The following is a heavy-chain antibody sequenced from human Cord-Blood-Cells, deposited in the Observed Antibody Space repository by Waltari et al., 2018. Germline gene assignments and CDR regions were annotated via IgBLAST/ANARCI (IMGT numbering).Heavy chain of an antibody. D-gene: IGHD3-9*01. CDR3: ARGLTYYDILTGSNWFDP. CDR2: INHSGST. J-gene: IGHJ5*02. V-gene: IGHV4-34*01. Sequence: QVQLQQWGAGLLKPSETLSLTCAVYGGSFSGYYSRWIRQPPGPGLAWIGEINHSGSTNYNPSLKSRVTISVDTSKNQFSLKLSSVTAADTAVYYCARGLTYYDILTGSNWFDPWGQGTLVTVSS. CDR1: GGSFSGYY.